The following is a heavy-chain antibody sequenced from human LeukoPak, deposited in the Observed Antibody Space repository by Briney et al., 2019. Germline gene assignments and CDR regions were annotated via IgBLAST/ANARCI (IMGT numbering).Heavy chain of an antibody. D-gene: IGHD3-16*01. J-gene: IGHJ6*03. CDR2: ILDSGYST. V-gene: IGHV3-23*01. CDR1: GFTFSSYA. Sequence: GGSLRLSCAASGFTFSSYAMSWVRQAPGKGLEWVSGILDSGYSTYYANSVKGRFTISRDNSNNTLYLQMNSLRAEDTAVYYCAKLGGHPLHNYYVGVWGKGTTIAVSS. CDR3: AKLGGHPLHNYYVGV.